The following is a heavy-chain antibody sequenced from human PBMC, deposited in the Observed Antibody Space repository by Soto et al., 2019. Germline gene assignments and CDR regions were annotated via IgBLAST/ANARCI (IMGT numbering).Heavy chain of an antibody. D-gene: IGHD6-13*01. CDR3: AGRERAAGTGWWFDP. Sequence: QLQLQESGPGLVKPSETLSLTCTVSGGSISSSSFHWGWIRQPPGKGLEWIGSIYYSGSTYYSPSLKSRVAISVDTSKNQFSLKLSAVTAAYSAVYYCAGRERAAGTGWWFDPWGQVTLVTVSS. CDR2: IYYSGST. CDR1: GGSISSSSFH. J-gene: IGHJ5*02. V-gene: IGHV4-39*01.